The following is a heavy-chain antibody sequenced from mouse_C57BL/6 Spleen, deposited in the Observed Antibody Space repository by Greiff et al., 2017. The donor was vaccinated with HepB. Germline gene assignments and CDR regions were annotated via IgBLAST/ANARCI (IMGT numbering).Heavy chain of an antibody. CDR3: ASTTVVAGDY. V-gene: IGHV1-50*01. Sequence: QVHVKQPGAELVKPGASVKLSCKASGYTFTSYWMQWVKQRPGQGLEWIGEIDPSDSYTNYNQKFKGKATLTVDTSSSTAYMQLSSLTSEDSAVYYCASTTVVAGDYWGQGTTLTVSS. CDR1: GYTFTSYW. D-gene: IGHD1-1*01. J-gene: IGHJ2*01. CDR2: IDPSDSYT.